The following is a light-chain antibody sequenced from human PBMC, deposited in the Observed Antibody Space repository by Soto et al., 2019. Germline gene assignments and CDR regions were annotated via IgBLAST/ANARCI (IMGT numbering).Light chain of an antibody. Sequence: EIVMTQSPATLSVSPGERATLSCRASQSVSSDLAWYHQKPGQAPRPLIYGASTRATGIPARFSGSGSGTAFTLPINSLQSEDFAVYYCQQYNNWPRTFGEGTKVEI. V-gene: IGKV3-15*01. J-gene: IGKJ1*01. CDR3: QQYNNWPRT. CDR2: GAS. CDR1: QSVSSD.